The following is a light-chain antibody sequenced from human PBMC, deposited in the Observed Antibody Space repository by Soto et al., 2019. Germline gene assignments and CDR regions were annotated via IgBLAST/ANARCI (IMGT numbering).Light chain of an antibody. J-gene: IGKJ3*01. V-gene: IGKV1-27*01. CDR1: QGISNY. Sequence: DIQMTQSPSSLSASVGDRVTITCRASQGISNYLAWYQQKPGKVPKFLIYDASTLQSGVPSRFSGSVSGTDFTLTIKSLQPEDVATYYCQKYNSAPFTVGPGNRVDIK. CDR2: DAS. CDR3: QKYNSAPFT.